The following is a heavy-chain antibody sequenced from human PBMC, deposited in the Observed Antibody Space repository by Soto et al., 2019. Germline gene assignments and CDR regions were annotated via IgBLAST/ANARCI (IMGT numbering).Heavy chain of an antibody. V-gene: IGHV1-46*01. CDR2: INPSGGST. Sequence: ASVKVSCKASGYTFTSYYMHWVRQAPGQGLEWMGIINPSGGSTSYAQKFQGRVTVTRDTSTSTLYMELSSLRSEDTAVYYCARDRPVRGYYDFWSGYRYYYYYGMDVWGQGTTVNVSS. J-gene: IGHJ6*02. CDR1: GYTFTSYY. CDR3: ARDRPVRGYYDFWSGYRYYYYYGMDV. D-gene: IGHD3-3*01.